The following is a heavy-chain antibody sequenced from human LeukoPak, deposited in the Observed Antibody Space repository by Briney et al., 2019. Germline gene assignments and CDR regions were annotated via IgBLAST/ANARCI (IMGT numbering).Heavy chain of an antibody. D-gene: IGHD1-26*01. V-gene: IGHV1-18*01. CDR3: ARDSIIVGATLTDDAFDI. Sequence: ASVKVSCKASGYTFTSYGISWVRQAPGQGLEWMGWISAYHGNTNYAQKLQGRVTMTTDTSTSTAYMELRSLRSDDTAVYYCARDSIIVGATLTDDAFDIWGQGTMVTVSS. J-gene: IGHJ3*02. CDR2: ISAYHGNT. CDR1: GYTFTSYG.